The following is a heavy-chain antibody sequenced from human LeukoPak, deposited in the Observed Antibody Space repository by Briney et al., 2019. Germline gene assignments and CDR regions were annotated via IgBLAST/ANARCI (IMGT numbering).Heavy chain of an antibody. CDR3: ARDRTYCTNGVCYFRAFDI. V-gene: IGHV3-33*01. D-gene: IGHD2-8*01. J-gene: IGHJ3*02. CDR1: GFTFSSYG. Sequence: PGRSLRLSCAASGFTFSSYGMHWVRQAPGKGLEWVAVIWYDGTNKYYADSVKGRFTISRDNSKNTLYLQMNSLRAEDTAVYYCARDRTYCTNGVCYFRAFDIWGEGTMVTVSS. CDR2: IWYDGTNK.